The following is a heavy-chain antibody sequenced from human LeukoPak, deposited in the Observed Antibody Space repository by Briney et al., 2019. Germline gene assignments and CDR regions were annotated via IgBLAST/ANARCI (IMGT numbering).Heavy chain of an antibody. CDR1: GFTFNRYA. CDR3: AKGRNEDGDAALNY. J-gene: IGHJ4*02. V-gene: IGHV3-23*03. CDR2: ISSPTTT. D-gene: IGHD4-17*01. Sequence: GGSLRLSCGASGFTFNRYAMGWVRQAPGKGLEWVSFISSPTTTYYADSVKGRFTISRDNSKNTLYLQMNSLRAEDTAAYHCAKGRNEDGDAALNYWGQGTLVTVSS.